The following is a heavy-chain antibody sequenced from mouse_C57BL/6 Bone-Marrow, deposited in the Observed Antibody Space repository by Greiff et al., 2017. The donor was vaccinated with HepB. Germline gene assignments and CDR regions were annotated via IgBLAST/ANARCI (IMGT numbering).Heavy chain of an antibody. V-gene: IGHV1-47*01. D-gene: IGHD1-1*01. J-gene: IGHJ1*03. Sequence: VHLVESGAELVKPGASVKMSCKASGYTFTTYPIEWMKQNHGKSLEWIGNFHPYNDDTKYNEKFKGKATLTVEKSSSTVYLELSRLTSDDSAVYYCARRDYYGGYFDVWGTGTTVTVSS. CDR2: FHPYNDDT. CDR1: GYTFTTYP. CDR3: ARRDYYGGYFDV.